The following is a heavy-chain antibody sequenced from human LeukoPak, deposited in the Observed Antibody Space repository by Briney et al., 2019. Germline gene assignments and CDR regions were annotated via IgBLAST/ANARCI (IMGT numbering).Heavy chain of an antibody. CDR2: IYYSGST. V-gene: IGHV4-31*03. Sequence: SETLSLTCTVSGGSISSGGYYWSWIRQHVGKGLEWIGYIYYSGSTYYNPSLKSRVTISVDTSKNQFSLKLSSVTAADTAVYYCARRHYYGSGGSNWFDPWGQGTLVTVSS. CDR1: GGSISSGGYY. D-gene: IGHD3-10*01. CDR3: ARRHYYGSGGSNWFDP. J-gene: IGHJ5*02.